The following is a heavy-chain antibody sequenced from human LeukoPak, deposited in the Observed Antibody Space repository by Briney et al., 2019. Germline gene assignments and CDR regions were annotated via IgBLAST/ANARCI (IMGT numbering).Heavy chain of an antibody. J-gene: IGHJ4*02. Sequence: GGSLRLSCAASGFTFSSYSMNWVRQAPGKGLEWVSYISSSSSTIYYADSVKGRFTISRDNAKNSLYLQMNTLRAEDTAVYFCARGPRTYDSSAYYYYWGQGTLVTVSS. CDR2: ISSSSSTI. D-gene: IGHD3-22*01. V-gene: IGHV3-48*04. CDR1: GFTFSSYS. CDR3: ARGPRTYDSSAYYYY.